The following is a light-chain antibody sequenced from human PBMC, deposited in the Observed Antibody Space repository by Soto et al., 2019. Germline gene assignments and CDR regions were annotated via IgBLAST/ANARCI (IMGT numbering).Light chain of an antibody. CDR1: QSVLYSSNNENY. J-gene: IGKJ2*01. V-gene: IGKV4-1*01. CDR3: QQYYSTPYT. CDR2: CAS. Sequence: DIVMTQSPDSLAVSLGERATINCKSSQSVLYSSNNENYLAWYHQKPGQPPKLLIYCASTRESGVPDRFIGSGSGTDFTLTISSLQAEDVAVYYCQQYYSTPYTFGQGTKLEIK.